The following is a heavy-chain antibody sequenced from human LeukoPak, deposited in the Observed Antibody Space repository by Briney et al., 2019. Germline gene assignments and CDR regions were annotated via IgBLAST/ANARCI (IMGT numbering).Heavy chain of an antibody. CDR1: GGSISSSSYY. D-gene: IGHD2-15*01. CDR3: ARGWRYCSGGSCYSGFDY. CDR2: INHSGST. Sequence: SETLSLTCTVSGGSISSSSYYWSWIRQPPGKGLEWIGEINHSGSTNYNPSLKSRVTISVDTSKNQFSLKLSSVTAADTAVYYCARGWRYCSGGSCYSGFDYWGQGTLVTVSS. J-gene: IGHJ4*02. V-gene: IGHV4-39*07.